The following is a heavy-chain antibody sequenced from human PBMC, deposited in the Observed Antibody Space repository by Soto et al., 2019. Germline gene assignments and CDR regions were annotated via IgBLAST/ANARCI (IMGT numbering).Heavy chain of an antibody. CDR3: ARDCSGGSCYGVDYYYGMDV. D-gene: IGHD2-15*01. J-gene: IGHJ6*02. Sequence: ASVKVSCQASGYTFTSYGISWVRQAPGQGLEWVGWISAYNGNTNYAQKLQGRVTMTTDTSTSTAYMELRSLRSDDTAVYYCARDCSGGSCYGVDYYYGMDVWGQGTTVTVSS. CDR1: GYTFTSYG. CDR2: ISAYNGNT. V-gene: IGHV1-18*04.